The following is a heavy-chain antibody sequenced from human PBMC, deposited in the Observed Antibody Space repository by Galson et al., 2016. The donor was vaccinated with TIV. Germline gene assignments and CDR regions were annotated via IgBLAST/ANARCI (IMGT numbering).Heavy chain of an antibody. Sequence: SLRLSCAASGFTFSRHWMSWVRQAPGKGLEWVANIKQDGDYKYYVDSVKGRFTISRDNAKNSLYLQMNSLRVEDTAVYYCARGNDPGATYSLDYWGQGTLVTVSS. V-gene: IGHV3-7*01. CDR1: GFTFSRHW. J-gene: IGHJ4*02. CDR2: IKQDGDYK. D-gene: IGHD1-1*01. CDR3: ARGNDPGATYSLDY.